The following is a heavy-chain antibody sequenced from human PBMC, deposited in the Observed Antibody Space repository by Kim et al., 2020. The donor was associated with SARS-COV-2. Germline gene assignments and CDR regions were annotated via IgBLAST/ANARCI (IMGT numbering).Heavy chain of an antibody. J-gene: IGHJ5*02. D-gene: IGHD3-3*01. CDR2: ST. V-gene: IGHV3-74*03. CDR3: ARSDWFDP. Sequence: STTYADSVKGRFIISRDISKNTLRLQMNSLRVEDTAVYYCARSDWFDPWGQGTLVTVSS.